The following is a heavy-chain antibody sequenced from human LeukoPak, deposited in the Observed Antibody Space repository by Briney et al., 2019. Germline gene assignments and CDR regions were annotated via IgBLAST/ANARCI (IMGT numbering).Heavy chain of an antibody. CDR1: EGTFNSYG. CDR3: ARDLAQYYYYYYYMDV. CDR2: IIPILGIT. D-gene: IGHD3-3*02. V-gene: IGHV1-69*04. J-gene: IGHJ6*03. Sequence: SVKVSCKASEGTFNSYGISWVRQAPGQGLEWMGRIIPILGITNYAQKFQGRVTITADKSTNTAYMELSSLRSEDTAVYYCARDLAQYYYYYYYMDVWGKGTTVTVSS.